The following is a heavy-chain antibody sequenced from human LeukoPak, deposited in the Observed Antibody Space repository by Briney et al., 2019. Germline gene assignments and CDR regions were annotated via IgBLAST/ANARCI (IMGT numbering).Heavy chain of an antibody. J-gene: IGHJ6*03. Sequence: SVKVSCKASGGTFSSYAISRVRQAPGQGLEWMGGIIPIFGTANYAQKFQGRVTITTDESTSTAYMELSSLRSEDTAVYYCARTPTRGYSYVPYYYYYMDVWGKGTTVTVSS. CDR1: GGTFSSYA. CDR3: ARTPTRGYSYVPYYYYYMDV. D-gene: IGHD5-18*01. CDR2: IIPIFGTA. V-gene: IGHV1-69*05.